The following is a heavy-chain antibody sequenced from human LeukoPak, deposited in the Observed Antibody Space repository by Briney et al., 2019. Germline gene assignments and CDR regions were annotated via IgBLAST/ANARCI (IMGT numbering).Heavy chain of an antibody. V-gene: IGHV4-61*02. D-gene: IGHD3-22*01. CDR2: LFVSGSI. Sequence: SETLSLTCTISGDSINSNISYWHWIRQPAGKELEWIGRLFVSGSIDYNPSLKSRVTISVDKSKNHFSLRLSSVTAADTAVYYCARASYSYDINGWVPFDYWGQGTLVTVSS. J-gene: IGHJ4*02. CDR1: GDSINSNISY. CDR3: ARASYSYDINGWVPFDY.